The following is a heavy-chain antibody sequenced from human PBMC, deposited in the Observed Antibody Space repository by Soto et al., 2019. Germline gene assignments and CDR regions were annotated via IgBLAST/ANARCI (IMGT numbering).Heavy chain of an antibody. CDR1: GGSFSSGDYY. Sequence: QVQLQESGPGLVKPSETLSLTCTVSGGSFSSGDYYWSWIRQPPGKGLEWVGYIYYSGSTTSNPSTTHSPSLKSRVTISLDTSKNHFSLTLISMTAAAAAVYSCARDRPRTIYTSDYYYYGLGVGGLGTTVTVSS. CDR3: ARDRPRTIYTSDYYYYGLGV. V-gene: IGHV4-61*03. D-gene: IGHD6-19*01. J-gene: IGHJ6*02. CDR2: IYYSGST.